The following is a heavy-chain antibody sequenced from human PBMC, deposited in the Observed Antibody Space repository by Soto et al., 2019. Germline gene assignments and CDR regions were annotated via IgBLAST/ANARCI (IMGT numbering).Heavy chain of an antibody. CDR1: GGSISSPNW. CDR2: IYHSGRT. J-gene: IGHJ3*02. V-gene: IGHV4-4*02. D-gene: IGHD1-26*01. Sequence: QVQLQESGPGLVKPSGTLSLTCAVSGGSISSPNWWSWVRQPPGKGLEWIGEIYHSGRTNYKPSLKGRVTISIDKSKNPFSLSLSSVTAADTAVYYCARGLSGRVGTTGAFDIWGQGTMVTVSS. CDR3: ARGLSGRVGTTGAFDI.